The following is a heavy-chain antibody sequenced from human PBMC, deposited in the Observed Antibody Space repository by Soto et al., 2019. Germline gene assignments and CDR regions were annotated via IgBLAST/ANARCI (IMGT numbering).Heavy chain of an antibody. D-gene: IGHD3-22*01. J-gene: IGHJ4*02. Sequence: ASVKVSCKVSGYTLTELPMHWVRQAPGKGLEWMGGFDPEDGETIYAQKFQGRVTMTEDTSTDTAYMELSSLRSEDTAVYYCATGYDSPTPTVWGQGTLLTDSS. CDR1: GYTLTELP. V-gene: IGHV1-24*01. CDR3: ATGYDSPTPTV. CDR2: FDPEDGET.